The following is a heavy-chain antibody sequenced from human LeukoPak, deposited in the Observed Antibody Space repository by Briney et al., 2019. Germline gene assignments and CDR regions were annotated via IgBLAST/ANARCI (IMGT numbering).Heavy chain of an antibody. CDR3: ARDGRGYCSSTSCYGPFDY. D-gene: IGHD2-2*01. CDR2: ISAYNGNT. J-gene: IGHJ4*02. Sequence: GASVKVSCKASGYTFTSYGISWVRQAPGPGLEWMGWISAYNGNTNYAQKLQGRVTMTTDTSTTTAYMELRSLRSDDTAVYYCARDGRGYCSSTSCYGPFDYWGQGTLVTVSS. CDR1: GYTFTSYG. V-gene: IGHV1-18*04.